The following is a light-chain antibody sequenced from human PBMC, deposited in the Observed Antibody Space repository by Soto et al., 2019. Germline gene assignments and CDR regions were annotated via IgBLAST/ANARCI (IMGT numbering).Light chain of an antibody. CDR1: QSVDNN. J-gene: IGKJ1*01. V-gene: IGKV3-15*01. CDR3: QQYNVWWT. CDR2: NAS. Sequence: EIMMTQSPATLSVSPGERATLSCRASQSVDNNLAWYQERPGQTPGLLIFNASTRASGIPTRFSGSGSGADFSLAISGLQSEDFAVYYCQQYNVWWTFGQGTKVE.